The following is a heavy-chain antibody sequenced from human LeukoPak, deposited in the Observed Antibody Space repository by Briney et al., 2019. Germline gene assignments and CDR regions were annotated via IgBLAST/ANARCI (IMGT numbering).Heavy chain of an antibody. D-gene: IGHD3-22*01. V-gene: IGHV3-7*01. J-gene: IGHJ5*02. CDR2: IKQDGSEK. CDR3: ARDGNKYYYDSSGYGNWFDP. Sequence: GGSLRLSCAASGFTFSSYWMSWVRQAPGKGLEWVANIKQDGSEKYYVDSVKGRFTISRDNAKNSLYLQMNSLRAEDTAVYYCARDGNKYYYDSSGYGNWFDPWGQGTLVTVSS. CDR1: GFTFSSYW.